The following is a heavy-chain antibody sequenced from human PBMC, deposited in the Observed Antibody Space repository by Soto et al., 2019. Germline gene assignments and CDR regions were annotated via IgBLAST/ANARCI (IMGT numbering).Heavy chain of an antibody. CDR1: GYTFTSYD. Sequence: QVQLVQSGAEVKKPGASVKVSCKASGYTFTSYDIGWVRQATGQGLEWMGWMNPNSGNTGYAQKFQGRVTMTSHTSIGTAYMELGSLRSEDTAVYYCARIPSYDTSGPLDYYYGMDVWGQGTTVTVSS. D-gene: IGHD3-22*01. V-gene: IGHV1-8*01. CDR2: MNPNSGNT. J-gene: IGHJ6*02. CDR3: ARIPSYDTSGPLDYYYGMDV.